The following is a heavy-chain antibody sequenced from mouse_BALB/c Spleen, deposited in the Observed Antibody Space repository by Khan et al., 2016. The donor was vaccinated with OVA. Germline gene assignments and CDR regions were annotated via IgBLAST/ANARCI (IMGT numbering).Heavy chain of an antibody. D-gene: IGHD2-1*01. CDR2: IDPSDSET. CDR1: GYTFTSFW. Sequence: QVHVKQSGAELVRPGASVKLSCKASGYTFTSFWMNWVTERPGQGLEWIGMIDPSDSETHYNQMFKDKATLTVDKSSSTAYLQPSGLTSEDAAVYYCARGGNGTSFAYWGQGTLVTVSA. CDR3: ARGGNGTSFAY. V-gene: IGHV1-61*01. J-gene: IGHJ3*01.